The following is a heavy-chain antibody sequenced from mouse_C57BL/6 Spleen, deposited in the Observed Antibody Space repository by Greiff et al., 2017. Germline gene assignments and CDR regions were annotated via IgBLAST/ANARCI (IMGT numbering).Heavy chain of an antibody. Sequence: EVQLVQSGPVLVKPGASVKMSCKASGYTFTDYYMNWVKQSHGKSLEWIGVINPYNGGTSYNQKFKGKATLTVDKSSSTAYMELNSLTSEDSAVYYCARSSNYSNIDYWGQGTTLTVSS. CDR1: GYTFTDYY. V-gene: IGHV1-19*01. CDR3: ARSSNYSNIDY. J-gene: IGHJ2*01. D-gene: IGHD2-5*01. CDR2: INPYNGGT.